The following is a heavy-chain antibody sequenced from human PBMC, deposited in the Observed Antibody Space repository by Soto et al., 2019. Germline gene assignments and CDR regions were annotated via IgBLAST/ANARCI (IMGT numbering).Heavy chain of an antibody. CDR3: ARVFGDGSGSYPCFDY. CDR1: GFTFSSYS. J-gene: IGHJ4*02. V-gene: IGHV3-21*01. D-gene: IGHD3-10*01. CDR2: ISSSSSYI. Sequence: EVQLVESGGGLVKPGGSLRLSCAASGFTFSSYSMNWVRQAPGKGLEWVSSISSSSSYIYYADSVKGRFTISRDNAKNSLYLQMNSLRAEDTAVYYCARVFGDGSGSYPCFDYWGQGTLVTVSS.